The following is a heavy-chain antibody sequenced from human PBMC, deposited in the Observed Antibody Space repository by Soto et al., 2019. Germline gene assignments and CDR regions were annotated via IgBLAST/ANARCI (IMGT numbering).Heavy chain of an antibody. J-gene: IGHJ4*02. D-gene: IGHD3-10*01. CDR3: ARAKTYLDY. V-gene: IGHV4-30-4*01. CDR2: IYYSGST. Sequence: PSETLSLICTVSGDPISICDYFWRWIRQPPGKGLEWIGYIYYSGSTYYNPSLKSRVTISVDTSKNQFSLKLSSVTAADTAVYYCARAKTYLDYWGQGTLVTVSS. CDR1: GDPISICDYF.